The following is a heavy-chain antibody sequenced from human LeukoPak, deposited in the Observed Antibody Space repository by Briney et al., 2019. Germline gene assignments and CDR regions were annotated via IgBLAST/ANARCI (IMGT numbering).Heavy chain of an antibody. CDR2: ISSRSSYI. J-gene: IGHJ4*02. CDR3: ARGALRFLDPEDFDY. V-gene: IGHV3-21*01. Sequence: GGSLRLSCAASGFTFSSYSMNWVRQAPGKGLEWVSSISSRSSYIYYADSVKGRFTISRDNAKNSLYLQMNSLRAEDTAVYYCARGALRFLDPEDFDYWGQGTLVTVSS. D-gene: IGHD3-3*01. CDR1: GFTFSSYS.